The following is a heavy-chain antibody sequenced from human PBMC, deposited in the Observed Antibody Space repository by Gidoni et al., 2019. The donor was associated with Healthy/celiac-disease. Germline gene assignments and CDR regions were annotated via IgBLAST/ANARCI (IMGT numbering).Heavy chain of an antibody. J-gene: IGHJ5*02. Sequence: QITLKESGPTLVKPTQTLTLTCTFSGFSLSTSGVGVGWIRQPPGKALEWLALIYWNDDKRYSPSLKSRLTITKDTSKNQVVLTMTNMDPVDTATYYCAHARVEDFWSGKYNWFDPWGQGTLVTVSS. CDR1: GFSLSTSGVG. V-gene: IGHV2-5*01. CDR3: AHARVEDFWSGKYNWFDP. D-gene: IGHD3-3*01. CDR2: IYWNDDK.